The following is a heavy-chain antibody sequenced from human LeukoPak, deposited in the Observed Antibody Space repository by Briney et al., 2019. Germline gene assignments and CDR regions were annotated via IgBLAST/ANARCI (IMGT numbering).Heavy chain of an antibody. CDR1: GYTFTSYG. V-gene: IGHV1-18*01. D-gene: IGHD3-9*01. CDR2: ISAYNGNT. J-gene: IGHJ4*02. CDR3: AREGEDYDILTGYSLRYFDC. Sequence: ASVKVSCKASGYTFTSYGISWVRQAPGQGLEWMGWISAYNGNTNYAQKLQGRVTMTTDTSTSTAYMELRSLRSDDTAVYYCAREGEDYDILTGYSLRYFDCWGQGTLVTVSS.